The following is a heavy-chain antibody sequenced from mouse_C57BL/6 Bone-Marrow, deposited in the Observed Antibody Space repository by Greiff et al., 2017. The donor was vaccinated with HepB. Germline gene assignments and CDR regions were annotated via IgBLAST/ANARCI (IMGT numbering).Heavy chain of an antibody. D-gene: IGHD2-1*01. CDR1: GFSLTSYG. Sequence: QVQLQQSGPGLVQPSQSLSITCTVSGFSLTSYGVHWVRQSPGKGLEWLGVIWRGGSTDYNAAFMSRLSITKDNSKSQVFVKMNSLKADDTAIYYCAKHYGNYLFYAMDYWGQGTSVTVSS. V-gene: IGHV2-5*01. CDR3: AKHYGNYLFYAMDY. J-gene: IGHJ4*01. CDR2: IWRGGST.